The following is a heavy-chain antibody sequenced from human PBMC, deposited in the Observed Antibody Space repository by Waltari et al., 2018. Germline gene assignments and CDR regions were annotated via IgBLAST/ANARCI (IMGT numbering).Heavy chain of an antibody. D-gene: IGHD6-13*01. Sequence: QVQLQQWGAGLLTPSETLSLTCAVYGGSFSGYYWSWIRQPPGKGLEWIGEINHSGSTNYNPSLKSRVTISVDTSKNQFSLKLSSVTAADTAVYYCAIYSSSWYLDAFDIWGQGTMVTVSS. V-gene: IGHV4-34*01. CDR3: AIYSSSWYLDAFDI. CDR1: GGSFSGYY. CDR2: INHSGST. J-gene: IGHJ3*02.